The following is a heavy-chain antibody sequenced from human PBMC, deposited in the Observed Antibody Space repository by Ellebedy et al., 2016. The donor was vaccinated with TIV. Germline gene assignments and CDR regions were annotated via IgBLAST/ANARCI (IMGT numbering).Heavy chain of an antibody. Sequence: PGGSLRLSCAASGFSFNSYIMSWVRQAPGKGLEWVSATSGSGGTRYYADSVKGRFTTSSDNSKNTLYLQMNSLSAEDTAVYYCARAGGIGVVDYWGQGTLVTVSS. D-gene: IGHD3-3*01. J-gene: IGHJ4*02. CDR2: TSGSGGTR. V-gene: IGHV3-23*01. CDR1: GFSFNSYI. CDR3: ARAGGIGVVDY.